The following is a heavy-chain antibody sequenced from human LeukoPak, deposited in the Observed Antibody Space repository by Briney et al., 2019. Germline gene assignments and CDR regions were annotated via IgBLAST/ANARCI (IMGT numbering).Heavy chain of an antibody. J-gene: IGHJ2*01. D-gene: IGHD5-24*01. CDR2: INPSGGST. Sequence: ASVKVSCKASGYTFTSYYMHWVRQAPGQGLEWMGIINPSGGSTSYAQKFQGRVTMTRDTSTSTVYMELSSLRSEDTAVYYCARDKKRWLQLRLKEYWYFDLWGRGTLVTVSS. V-gene: IGHV1-46*01. CDR1: GYTFTSYY. CDR3: ARDKKRWLQLRLKEYWYFDL.